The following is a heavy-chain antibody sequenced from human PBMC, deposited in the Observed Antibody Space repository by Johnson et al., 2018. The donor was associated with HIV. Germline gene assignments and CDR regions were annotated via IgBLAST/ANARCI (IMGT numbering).Heavy chain of an antibody. CDR1: GFTFRRFW. V-gene: IGHV3-30*02. Sequence: QVQLVESGGGLVQPGGSLRLSCAASGFTFRRFWMSWVRQAPGKGLEWVAFIRYDGSNKYYADSVKGRFTISSDNSKNTLYLQMNSLRAADTAVYYCAKWDAFDIWGQGTMVTVSS. CDR2: IRYDGSNK. J-gene: IGHJ3*02. CDR3: AKWDAFDI.